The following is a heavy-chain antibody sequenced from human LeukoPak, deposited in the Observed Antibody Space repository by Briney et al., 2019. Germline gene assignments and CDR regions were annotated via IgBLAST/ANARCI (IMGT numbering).Heavy chain of an antibody. Sequence: PGGSPRLSCVASGFTFSSYGMHWVRQAPGKGLEWVAVIWYDGSNKYYVDSVKGRFTISRDNSKNTLDLQMNSLRAEDTAVYYCASGYDRSGYTLGYWGQGTLVTVSS. D-gene: IGHD3-22*01. V-gene: IGHV3-33*03. CDR2: IWYDGSNK. CDR3: ASGYDRSGYTLGY. J-gene: IGHJ4*02. CDR1: GFTFSSYG.